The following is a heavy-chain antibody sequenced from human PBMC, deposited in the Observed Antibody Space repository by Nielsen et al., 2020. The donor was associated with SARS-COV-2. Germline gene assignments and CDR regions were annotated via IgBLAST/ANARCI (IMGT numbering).Heavy chain of an antibody. Sequence: GGSPRLSCAASGFTFSDYYMSWIRQAPGKGLEWVSYISSSSSYTNYADSVKGRFTISRDNAKNSLYLQMNSLRAEDTAVYYCARVKYYYDSSGLPAAAFDIWGQGTMVTVSS. CDR3: ARVKYYYDSSGLPAAAFDI. J-gene: IGHJ3*02. CDR2: ISSSSSYT. V-gene: IGHV3-11*06. CDR1: GFTFSDYY. D-gene: IGHD3-22*01.